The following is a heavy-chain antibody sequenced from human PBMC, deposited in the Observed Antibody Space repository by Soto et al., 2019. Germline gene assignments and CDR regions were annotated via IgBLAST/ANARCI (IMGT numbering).Heavy chain of an antibody. Sequence: EVQLVEVGGGLSQPGGSLRLSCVVSGFSVSTNYMSWVRQAPGKGLEWVSVIYSGGSTVYADSVKGRFFISRDDSKNTVYLQMNSLRAEDTGVYYCTRGPRPSSAGTGAYWGQGTLVTVSS. CDR3: TRGPRPSSAGTGAY. D-gene: IGHD6-13*01. J-gene: IGHJ4*02. CDR2: IYSGGST. V-gene: IGHV3-53*01. CDR1: GFSVSTNY.